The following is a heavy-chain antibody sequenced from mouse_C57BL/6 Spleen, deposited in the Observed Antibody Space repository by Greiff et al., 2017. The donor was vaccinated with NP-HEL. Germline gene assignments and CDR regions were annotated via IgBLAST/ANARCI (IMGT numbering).Heavy chain of an antibody. D-gene: IGHD1-1*01. J-gene: IGHJ1*03. CDR3: ATPSYYGSSYWYFDV. CDR2: IYPGSGNT. CDR1: GYTFTDYY. Sequence: QVQLQQSGAELVRPGASVKLSCKASGYTFTDYYINWVKQRPGQGLEWIARIYPGSGNTYYNEKFKGKATLTAEKSSSTAYMQLSSLTSEDSAVYFWATPSYYGSSYWYFDVWGTGTTVTVSS. V-gene: IGHV1-76*01.